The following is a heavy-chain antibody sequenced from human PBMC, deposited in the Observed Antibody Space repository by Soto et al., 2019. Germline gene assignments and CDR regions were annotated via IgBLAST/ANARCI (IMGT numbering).Heavy chain of an antibody. CDR3: ATLPYALYSSSSAGGDPQDYYYYGMDV. D-gene: IGHD6-6*01. CDR1: GFTFSSYG. J-gene: IGHJ6*02. V-gene: IGHV3-30*03. CDR2: ISYDGSNK. Sequence: SGGSLRLSCAASGFTFSSYGMHWVRQAPGKGLEWVAVISYDGSNKYYADSVKGRFTISRDNSKNTLYLQMNSLRAEDTAVYYCATLPYALYSSSSAGGDPQDYYYYGMDVWGQGTTVTVSS.